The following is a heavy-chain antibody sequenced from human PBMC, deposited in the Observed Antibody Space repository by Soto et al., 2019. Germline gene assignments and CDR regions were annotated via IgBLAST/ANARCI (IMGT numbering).Heavy chain of an antibody. J-gene: IGHJ4*02. CDR1: GGSINTFY. D-gene: IGHD5-12*01. V-gene: IGHV4-4*07. CDR3: ARGGSYSAYNFAHGIQLWSFDF. CDR2: IFSSGST. Sequence: SETLSLTCTVSGGSINTFYWSWVRQPAGKGLEWIGRIFSSGSTSFNPSLESRVAMSVDTSKNHFSLNLSSVTAADMAVYYCARGGSYSAYNFAHGIQLWSFDFWGQGALVTVSS.